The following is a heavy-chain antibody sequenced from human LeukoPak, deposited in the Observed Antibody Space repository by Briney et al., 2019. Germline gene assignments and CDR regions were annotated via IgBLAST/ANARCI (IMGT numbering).Heavy chain of an antibody. CDR1: GGSMSSYY. J-gene: IGHJ5*02. Sequence: SETLSLTCTVSGGSMSSYYWSWIRQPPGKGLEWIGYIYYSGSTNYNPSLKSRVTISVDTSKNQFSLKLSSVTATDTAVYYCARSRLLKPAANWFDPWGQGSLVTVSS. CDR2: IYYSGST. D-gene: IGHD2-2*01. V-gene: IGHV4-59*01. CDR3: ARSRLLKPAANWFDP.